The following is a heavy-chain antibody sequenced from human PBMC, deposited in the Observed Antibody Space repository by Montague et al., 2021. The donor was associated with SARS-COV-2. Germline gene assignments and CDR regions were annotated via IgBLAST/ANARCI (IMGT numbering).Heavy chain of an antibody. CDR2: LSTSGST. CDR3: ARDASSANSPANNWFDS. D-gene: IGHD4/OR15-4a*01. Sequence: SETLSLTCSVSGGSITTYYWSWVRQPAGKGLEWIGRLSTSGSTNYNPSLKSRVTMSLDTSKNQVSLKLSSVTAAATAVYYCARDASSANSPANNWFDSWGQGTLVTVSS. CDR1: GGSITTYY. J-gene: IGHJ5*01. V-gene: IGHV4-4*07.